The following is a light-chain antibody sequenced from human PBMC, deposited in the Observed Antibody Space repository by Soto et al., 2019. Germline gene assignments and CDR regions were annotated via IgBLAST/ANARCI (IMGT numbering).Light chain of an antibody. CDR3: KHYNSYSEA. Sequence: DIQMTQSPSTLSGSVGDRVTITCRASQTISSWLAWYQHKPGKAPKLLIYKASTLKSGVQSRFSGSGSGTEFTLTISSLQPDDFATYYCKHYNSYSEAFGQGTKVDI. V-gene: IGKV1-5*03. CDR2: KAS. CDR1: QTISSW. J-gene: IGKJ1*01.